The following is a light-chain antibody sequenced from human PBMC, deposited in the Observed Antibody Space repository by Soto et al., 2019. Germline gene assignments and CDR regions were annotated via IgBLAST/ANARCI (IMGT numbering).Light chain of an antibody. CDR2: DAS. J-gene: IGKJ1*01. CDR1: QSISNY. Sequence: EIVLTQSPATLSLSPGERATISCRASQSISNYLAWYQHKPGQVPRLLIYDASTRATGIPARFSGSGSGTDFTLTIISLEPEDFAVYFCQLRSNWPPTRTFGQGTKVEVK. V-gene: IGKV3-11*01. CDR3: QLRSNWPPTRT.